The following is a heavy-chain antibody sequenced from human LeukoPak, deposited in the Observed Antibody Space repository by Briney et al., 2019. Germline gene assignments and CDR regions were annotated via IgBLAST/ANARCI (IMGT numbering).Heavy chain of an antibody. CDR3: AKALLWFGELLSDPLDY. J-gene: IGHJ4*02. D-gene: IGHD3-10*01. CDR1: GFTFSSYS. CDR2: ISSSSSTI. Sequence: PGGSLRLSCAASGFTFSSYSMNWVRQAPGKGLEWVSYISSSSSTIYYADSVKGRFTISRDNAKNSLYLQMNSLRAEDTALYYCAKALLWFGELLSDPLDYWGQGTLVTVSS. V-gene: IGHV3-48*01.